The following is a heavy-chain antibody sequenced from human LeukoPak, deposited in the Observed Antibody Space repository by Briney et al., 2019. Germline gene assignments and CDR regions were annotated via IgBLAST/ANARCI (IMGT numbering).Heavy chain of an antibody. D-gene: IGHD3-9*01. CDR1: GFTFSNYA. J-gene: IGHJ4*02. CDR3: AKWGDYDVLAGYYVSDY. Sequence: GASLRLSCAASGFTFSNYAMSWVRQAPGKGLEWVSAITGSGSGIYYADSMKSRFTISRDNSKNTLYLQINSLRAEDTAVYYCAKWGDYDVLAGYYVSDYWGQGTLVTVSS. CDR2: ITGSGSGI. V-gene: IGHV3-23*01.